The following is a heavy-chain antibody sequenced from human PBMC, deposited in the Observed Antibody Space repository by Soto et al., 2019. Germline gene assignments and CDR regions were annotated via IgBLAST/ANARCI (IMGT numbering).Heavy chain of an antibody. CDR3: PRDAHNCSGGRCCGVPMDV. CDR2: INSGGST. Sequence: EVQLVESGGGLVQPGGSLRLSCAASGFTVSSKYMSWVRQAPGRGLEWVSLINSGGSTSHADSVKGRFTISRDNSKNTLYLQMNSLRDEDTAESYCPRDAHNCSGGRCCGVPMDVWGKGTTVTVSS. J-gene: IGHJ6*03. D-gene: IGHD2-15*01. CDR1: GFTVSSKY. V-gene: IGHV3-66*01.